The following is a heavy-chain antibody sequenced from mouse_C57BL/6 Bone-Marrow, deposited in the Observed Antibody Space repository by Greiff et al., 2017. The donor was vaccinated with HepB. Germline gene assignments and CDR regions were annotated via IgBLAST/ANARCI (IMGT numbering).Heavy chain of an antibody. CDR1: GYTFTDYN. D-gene: IGHD1-1*01. CDR2: INPNNGGT. V-gene: IGHV1-18*01. J-gene: IGHJ2*01. Sequence: VQLQQSGPELVKPGASVKIPCKASGYTFTDYNMDWVKQSHGKSLEWIGDINPNNGGTIYNQKFKGKATLTVDKSSSTAYMELRSLTSEDTAVYYCARSGFTTVVAPYFDYWGQGTTLTVFS. CDR3: ARSGFTTVVAPYFDY.